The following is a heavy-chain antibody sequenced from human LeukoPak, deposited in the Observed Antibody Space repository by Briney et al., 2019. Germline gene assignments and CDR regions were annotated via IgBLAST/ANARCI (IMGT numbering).Heavy chain of an antibody. Sequence: GESLKISCKASGYRFTTYWIGWVRQMPGKGLEGMGFIYPGDSETRYSPSFQGQVTISADKSISTAYLQWSSLKASDTAMYYCARHYPDSGSYYYDYWGQGTLVTVSS. D-gene: IGHD1-26*01. CDR1: GYRFTTYW. CDR3: ARHYPDSGSYYYDY. J-gene: IGHJ4*02. CDR2: IYPGDSET. V-gene: IGHV5-51*01.